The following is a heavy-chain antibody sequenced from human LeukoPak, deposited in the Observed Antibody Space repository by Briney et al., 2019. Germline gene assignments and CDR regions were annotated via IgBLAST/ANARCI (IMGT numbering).Heavy chain of an antibody. Sequence: QTGGSLRLSCAASGFTVSSNYMSWVRQAPGKGLEWVSVIYSGGSTIYYADSVKGRFTISRDNAKNSLYLQMNSLRAEDTAVYYCASDCSGGSCYPDAFDIWGQGTMVTVSS. D-gene: IGHD2-15*01. J-gene: IGHJ3*02. CDR1: GFTVSSNY. CDR3: ASDCSGGSCYPDAFDI. CDR2: IYSGGSTI. V-gene: IGHV3-53*01.